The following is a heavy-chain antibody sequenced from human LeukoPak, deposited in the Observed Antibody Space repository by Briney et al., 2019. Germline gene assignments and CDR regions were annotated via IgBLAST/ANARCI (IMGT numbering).Heavy chain of an antibody. D-gene: IGHD5-12*01. CDR2: IWYDGNNK. Sequence: GGSLRLSCAASGFPFSTYAMHWVRQAPGKVLEWGAVIWYDGNNKYYPDSVKGRFIISRDNSKNTLYLQVNSLRAEDTAVYYCAREMGLNIVATFGYWGQGTLVTVSS. J-gene: IGHJ4*02. V-gene: IGHV3-33*08. CDR1: GFPFSTYA. CDR3: AREMGLNIVATFGY.